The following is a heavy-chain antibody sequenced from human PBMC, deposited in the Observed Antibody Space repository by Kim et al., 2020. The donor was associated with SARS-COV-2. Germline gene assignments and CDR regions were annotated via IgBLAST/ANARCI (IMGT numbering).Heavy chain of an antibody. D-gene: IGHD2-2*01. CDR3: AGERVCLGPPHQDYDYLYSYGMAV. CDR1: DFSFDTYW. J-gene: IGHJ6*02. CDR2: IDDDGRQI. Sequence: GGSLRLSCAASDFSFDTYWIHWVRQVPGKGLEWVSRIDDDGRQISYAESVRGRFTVSRDNAKRTVFLHLNSLTANDSAVYYCAGERVCLGPPHQDYDYLYSYGMAVWGQGSTVTVSS. V-gene: IGHV3-74*03.